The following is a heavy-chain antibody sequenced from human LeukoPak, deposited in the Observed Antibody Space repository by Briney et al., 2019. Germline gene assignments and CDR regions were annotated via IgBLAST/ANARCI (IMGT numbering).Heavy chain of an antibody. D-gene: IGHD3-9*01. CDR2: ISYDGSNK. Sequence: PGGSLRLSCAASGFTFSSYNMHWVRQAPGKGLEWVAVISYDGSNKYYADSVKGRFTISRDNSKNTLYLQMNSLRAEDTAVYYCARDVLRYFDWLLQLDYWGQGTLVTVSS. V-gene: IGHV3-30*19. CDR3: ARDVLRYFDWLLQLDY. J-gene: IGHJ4*02. CDR1: GFTFSSYN.